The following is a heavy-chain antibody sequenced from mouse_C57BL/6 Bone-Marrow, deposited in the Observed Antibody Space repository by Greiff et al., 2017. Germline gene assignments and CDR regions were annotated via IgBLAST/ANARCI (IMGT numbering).Heavy chain of an antibody. J-gene: IGHJ2*01. CDR2: IHPSDSDT. Sequence: QVQLQQPGAELVKPGASVKVSCKASGYTFTSYWMHWVKQRPGQGLEWIGRIHPSDSDTNYNQKFKGKATLTVDKSTSTAYVQLSSLTSEDSAVYYCALTGKGYWGQGTTLTVSS. CDR1: GYTFTSYW. V-gene: IGHV1-74*01. CDR3: ALTGKGY. D-gene: IGHD4-1*01.